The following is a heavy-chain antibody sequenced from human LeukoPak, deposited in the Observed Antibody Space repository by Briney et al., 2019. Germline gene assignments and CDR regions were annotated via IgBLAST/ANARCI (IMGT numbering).Heavy chain of an antibody. CDR3: AKEYASYSNFDY. CDR1: GFTFSSYG. J-gene: IGHJ4*02. Sequence: PGGSLRLSCAASGFTFSSYGMHWVRQAPGKGLEWVAVISYDGSNKYYADSVKGRFTISRDNSKNTLYPQMNSLRAEDTAVYYCAKEYASYSNFDYWGQGTLVTVSS. CDR2: ISYDGSNK. V-gene: IGHV3-30*18. D-gene: IGHD1-26*01.